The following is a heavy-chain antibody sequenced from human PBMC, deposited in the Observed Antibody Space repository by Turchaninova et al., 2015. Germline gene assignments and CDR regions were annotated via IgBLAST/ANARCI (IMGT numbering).Heavy chain of an antibody. CDR3: ARALGIAAAGTYYGMDV. CDR2: INPNSGGT. V-gene: IGHV1-2*04. D-gene: IGHD6-13*01. CDR1: GNTFTDYY. Sequence: QVQLVQSGAEVKKPGASVKVSGKACGNTFTDYYMHWGQQAPGQVLEWMGWINPNSGGTNDAQKFHGWVTMTRDTSISTAYMELSRLRSDDTAVYYCARALGIAAAGTYYGMDVWGQGTTVTVSS. J-gene: IGHJ6*02.